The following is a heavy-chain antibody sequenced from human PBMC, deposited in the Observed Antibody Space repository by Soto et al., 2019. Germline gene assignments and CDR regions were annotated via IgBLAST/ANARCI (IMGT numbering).Heavy chain of an antibody. Sequence: GGSLRLSCAASGFTFSSYAMSWVRQAPGKGLEWVSAISGSGGSTYYADSVKGRFTISRDNSKNTLYLQMNSLRAEDTAVYCCAKDLGDSTHYFDYWGQGTLVTVSS. J-gene: IGHJ4*02. CDR1: GFTFSSYA. V-gene: IGHV3-23*01. CDR2: ISGSGGST. D-gene: IGHD7-27*01. CDR3: AKDLGDSTHYFDY.